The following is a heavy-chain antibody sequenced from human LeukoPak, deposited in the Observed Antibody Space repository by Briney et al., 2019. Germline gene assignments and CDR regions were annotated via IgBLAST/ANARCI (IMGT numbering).Heavy chain of an antibody. V-gene: IGHV3-21*01. Sequence: GGSLRLSCAASGFTFISYSMNWVRQAPGKGLEWVSSISSSSSYIYYADSVKGRFTISRDNAKNSLYLQMNSLRAEDTAVYYCARQIPEGYYYDSSGSWDYWGQGTLVTVSS. CDR1: GFTFISYS. CDR3: ARQIPEGYYYDSSGSWDY. CDR2: ISSSSSYI. D-gene: IGHD3-22*01. J-gene: IGHJ4*02.